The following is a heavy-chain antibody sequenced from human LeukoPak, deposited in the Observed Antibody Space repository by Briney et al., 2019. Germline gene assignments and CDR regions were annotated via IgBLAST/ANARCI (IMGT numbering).Heavy chain of an antibody. Sequence: GASVKVSCKASGYTFSDYYMHWVRRAPGQGLEWMGWFNPNSGGTKYAQKFQGRVNMTRDTSISTAYMELSRLTSDDTAVYYCARVRTSDAFDIWGQGTMVTVSS. CDR3: ARVRTSDAFDI. J-gene: IGHJ3*02. CDR1: GYTFSDYY. V-gene: IGHV1-2*02. D-gene: IGHD6-6*01. CDR2: FNPNSGGT.